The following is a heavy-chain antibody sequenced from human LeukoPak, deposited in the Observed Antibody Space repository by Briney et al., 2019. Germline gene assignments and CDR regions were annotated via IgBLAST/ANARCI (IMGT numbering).Heavy chain of an antibody. J-gene: IGHJ3*02. CDR3: AKAPTPLDAFDI. CDR2: ISGSGGST. D-gene: IGHD2-15*01. Sequence: GGSLRLSCAASGFTVSSNYMSWVRQAPGKGLEWVSAISGSGGSTYYADSVKGRFTISRDNSKNTLYLQMNSLRAEDTAVYYCAKAPTPLDAFDIWGQGTMVTVSS. V-gene: IGHV3-23*01. CDR1: GFTVSSNY.